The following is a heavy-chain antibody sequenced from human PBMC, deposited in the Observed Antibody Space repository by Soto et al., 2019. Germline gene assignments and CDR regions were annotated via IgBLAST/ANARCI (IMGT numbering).Heavy chain of an antibody. D-gene: IGHD3-9*01. Sequence: GGSLRLSCAASGFTFSSYSMNWVRQAPGKGLEWVSYISSSSSTIYYADSVKGRFTISRDNAKNSLYLQMNSLRAEDTAVYYCARVSPIPYVLRYFSPFDAFDIWGQGTMVTVSS. J-gene: IGHJ3*02. V-gene: IGHV3-48*01. CDR2: ISSSSSTI. CDR1: GFTFSSYS. CDR3: ARVSPIPYVLRYFSPFDAFDI.